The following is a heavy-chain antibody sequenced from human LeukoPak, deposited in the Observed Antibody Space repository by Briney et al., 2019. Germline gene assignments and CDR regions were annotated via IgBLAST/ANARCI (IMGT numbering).Heavy chain of an antibody. V-gene: IGHV4-61*02. Sequence: SETLSLTCTVSGGSVGSDNSYWNWIRQPAGKGLEWIGRIYADGSSTYNPSLKSRVTILVDTSKNQFSLRLTSMTAADTAVYYCAKGYYYRTWGLGTLVTVSS. CDR2: IYADGSS. CDR3: AKGYYYRT. D-gene: IGHD3-10*01. J-gene: IGHJ4*02. CDR1: GGSVGSDNSY.